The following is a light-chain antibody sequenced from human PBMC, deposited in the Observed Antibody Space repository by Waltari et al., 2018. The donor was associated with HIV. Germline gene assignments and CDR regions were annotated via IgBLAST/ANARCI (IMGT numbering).Light chain of an antibody. CDR3: ATWDDSLNAWV. J-gene: IGLJ3*02. V-gene: IGLV1-44*01. CDR2: SYV. CDR1: SSNIGSNT. Sequence: QSVLNQSPSASGTPGQRVIISCSGSSSNIGSNTVTWYQQFPGTAPKLLSYSYVQRPSAVPERFSGSKSATSASLAISGLRSEDEADYYCATWDDSLNAWVFGGGTKLTVL.